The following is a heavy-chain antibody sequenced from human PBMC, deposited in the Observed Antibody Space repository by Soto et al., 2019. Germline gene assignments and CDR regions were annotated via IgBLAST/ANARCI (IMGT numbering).Heavy chain of an antibody. V-gene: IGHV3-74*01. CDR3: ARGTTAAPGSDY. D-gene: IGHD6-13*01. J-gene: IGHJ1*01. Sequence: EVQLVESGGNLVQPGGSLRLSCAASGFTFRSHWMHWVRQAPGKGLVWVACITSDGSGTTYADSVKGRFTILRDDAKNTVFLEMNSLRAEDTGMYYCARGTTAAPGSDYWGQGTLVTVSS. CDR2: ITSDGSGT. CDR1: GFTFRSHW.